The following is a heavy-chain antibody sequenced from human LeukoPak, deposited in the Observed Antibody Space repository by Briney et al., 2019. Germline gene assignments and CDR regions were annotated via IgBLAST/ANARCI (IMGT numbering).Heavy chain of an antibody. D-gene: IGHD1-1*01. CDR2: TYYRPKWYN. CDR3: ARDREDRERDYYYYGMDV. CDR1: GDSVSSNSAA. V-gene: IGHV6-1*01. Sequence: SQTLSLTCAISGDSVSSNSAAWNWIRQSPSRGLEWLGSTYYRPKWYNDYAVSVKSRITINPDTSKNQLSLQLNSVTPEDTAVYYCARDREDRERDYYYYGMDVWGQGTTVTVSS. J-gene: IGHJ6*02.